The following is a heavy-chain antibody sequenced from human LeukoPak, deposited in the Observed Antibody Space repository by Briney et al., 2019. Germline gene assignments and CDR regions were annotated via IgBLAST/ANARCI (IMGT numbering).Heavy chain of an antibody. V-gene: IGHV4-34*01. Sequence: SETLSLTCAVYGGSFSGYYWSWIRQPPGKGLEWIGEINHSGSTNYNPSLKSRVTISVDTSENQFSLKLSSVTAADTAVYYCARHRWPHAFDIWGQGTMVTVSS. CDR3: ARHRWPHAFDI. CDR1: GGSFSGYY. D-gene: IGHD4-23*01. J-gene: IGHJ3*02. CDR2: INHSGST.